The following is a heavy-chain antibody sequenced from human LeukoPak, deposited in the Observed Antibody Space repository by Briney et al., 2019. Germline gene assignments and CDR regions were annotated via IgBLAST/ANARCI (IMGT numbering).Heavy chain of an antibody. Sequence: GGSLRLSCAASGFTFSRYWMHWVRQAPGKGLVWVSRVNSDGSSTSFPDSVKGRFTIPRDNAKNTLYLQMNSLRAEDTAVYYCARTRGSSWYFDYWGQGTLVTVSP. CDR3: ARTRGSSWYFDY. CDR1: GFTFSRYW. J-gene: IGHJ4*02. V-gene: IGHV3-74*01. CDR2: VNSDGSST. D-gene: IGHD6-13*01.